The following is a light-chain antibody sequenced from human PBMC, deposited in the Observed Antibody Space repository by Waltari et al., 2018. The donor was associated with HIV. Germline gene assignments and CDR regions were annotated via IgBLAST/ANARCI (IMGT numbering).Light chain of an antibody. V-gene: IGLV2-11*01. CDR3: CSYAGSSV. CDR1: SSDVGGYNY. Sequence: QSALTQPRSVSGSPGQSVTISCTGTSSDVGGYNYVSWYQQHPGKAPKLMIYEVSKRPSGVPDRFSGSKSGNTASLTISGLQAEDEADYYCCSYAGSSVFGGGTKLTVL. CDR2: EVS. J-gene: IGLJ2*01.